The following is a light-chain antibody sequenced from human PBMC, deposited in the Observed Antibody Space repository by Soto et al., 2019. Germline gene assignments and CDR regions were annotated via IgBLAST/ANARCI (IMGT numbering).Light chain of an antibody. CDR2: AAS. CDR1: QDISSW. J-gene: IGKJ4*01. CDR3: QQYHRYPPT. V-gene: IGKV1D-16*01. Sequence: DIQMTQSPSSLSASVGDRVTITCRASQDISSWLAWYQQEPEKAPNSLIYAASSLQSGVPSRFSGSGSGTDFTLTISSLQPEDFATYYCQQYHRYPPTFGGGTKVEIK.